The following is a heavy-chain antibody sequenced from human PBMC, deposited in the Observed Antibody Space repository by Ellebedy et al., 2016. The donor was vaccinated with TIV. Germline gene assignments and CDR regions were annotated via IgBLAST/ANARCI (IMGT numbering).Heavy chain of an antibody. D-gene: IGHD3-22*01. J-gene: IGHJ4*02. CDR2: ISDTGLST. CDR3: AKDVHKQTWLLGYFEF. CDR1: RFTFSSYA. V-gene: IGHV3-23*01. Sequence: GGSLRLSCAASRFTFSSYAMYWVRQAPGKGLEWVSAISDTGLSTYYADSVKGRFTISRDNSKNTLYLHMSSLRAEDTAVYYCAKDVHKQTWLLGYFEFWGQGTLVTVSS.